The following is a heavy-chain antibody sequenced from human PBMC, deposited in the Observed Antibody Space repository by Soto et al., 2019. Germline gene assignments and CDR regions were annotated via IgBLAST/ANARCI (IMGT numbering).Heavy chain of an antibody. D-gene: IGHD3-22*01. CDR2: IWYDGSNK. Sequence: GGSLRLSCAASGFTFSSCGMHWVRQAPGKGLEWVAGIWYDGSNKYYADSVKGRFTISRDNSKNTLYLQMNSLRAEDTAVYYCASVQWYTYYYDSSGYYPGFDYWGQGTLVTVS. CDR3: ASVQWYTYYYDSSGYYPGFDY. J-gene: IGHJ4*02. CDR1: GFTFSSCG. V-gene: IGHV3-33*01.